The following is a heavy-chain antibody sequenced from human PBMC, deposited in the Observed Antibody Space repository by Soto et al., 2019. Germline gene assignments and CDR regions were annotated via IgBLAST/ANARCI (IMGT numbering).Heavy chain of an antibody. V-gene: IGHV4-34*01. Sequence: QVQLQQWGAGLLKPSETLSLTCAVYGGSFSGYYWSWIRQPPGKGREWIGEINHSGSTNYNPSLKSRVTISVDTSKNQFSLKLSSVTAADTAVYYCARGGFSVVVPAAMYYYYGMDVWGQGTTVTVSS. J-gene: IGHJ6*02. CDR3: ARGGFSVVVPAAMYYYYGMDV. CDR2: INHSGST. CDR1: GGSFSGYY. D-gene: IGHD2-2*01.